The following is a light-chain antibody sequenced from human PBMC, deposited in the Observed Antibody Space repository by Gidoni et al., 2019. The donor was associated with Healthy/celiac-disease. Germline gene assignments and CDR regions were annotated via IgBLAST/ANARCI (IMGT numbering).Light chain of an antibody. J-gene: IGLJ2*01. V-gene: IGLV3-25*03. CDR3: QSADSSGTVV. CDR1: AVPKQY. CDR2: KDR. Sequence: SYELTQPPSVSVSPGQTARITCSGDAVPKQYAYWYQQKPGQAPVLVIYKDRESPSGIPGRFSCSSSGTTVTLTISGVQAEDEADYYCQSADSSGTVVFGGGTKLTVL.